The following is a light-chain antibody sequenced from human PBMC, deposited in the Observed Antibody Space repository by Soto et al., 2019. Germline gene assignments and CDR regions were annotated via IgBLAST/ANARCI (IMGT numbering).Light chain of an antibody. CDR1: QTVSNTY. J-gene: IGKJ4*01. V-gene: IGKV3-20*01. CDR3: QQFSSYPLT. CDR2: DAS. Sequence: EFVLTQSPGTLSLSPGERATLSCMASQTVSNTYLAWYQQKPGQAPRLLIYDASSRATGIPDRFSGGGSGTDFTLTISRLEPEDFAVYYCQQFSSYPLTFGGGTKVDIK.